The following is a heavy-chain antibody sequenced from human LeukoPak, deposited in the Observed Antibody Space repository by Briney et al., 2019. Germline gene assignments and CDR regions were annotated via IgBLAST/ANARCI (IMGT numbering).Heavy chain of an antibody. CDR3: ARWGTGGSSWYRRYYFDY. CDR1: GGSFSGYY. J-gene: IGHJ4*02. Sequence: SSETLSLTCAVYGGSFSGYYWSWIRQPPGKGLEWIGEINHSGSTNYNPSLKSRVTISVDTSKNQFSLKLSSVTAADTAVYYCARWGTGGSSWYRRYYFDYWGQGTLVTVSS. V-gene: IGHV4-34*01. CDR2: INHSGST. D-gene: IGHD6-13*01.